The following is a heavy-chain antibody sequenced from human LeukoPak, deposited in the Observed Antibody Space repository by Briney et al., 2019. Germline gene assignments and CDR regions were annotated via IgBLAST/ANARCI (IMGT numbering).Heavy chain of an antibody. V-gene: IGHV4-34*01. CDR3: ARGLWFGELLYP. CDR1: GGSFSGYY. D-gene: IGHD3-10*01. Sequence: SETLSLTCAVGGGSFSGYYWSWIRQPPGKGLGWIGEINHSGSTNYNPSLKSRVTISVDTSKNQFSLKLSSVTAADTAVYYCARGLWFGELLYPWGQGTLVTVSS. J-gene: IGHJ5*02. CDR2: INHSGST.